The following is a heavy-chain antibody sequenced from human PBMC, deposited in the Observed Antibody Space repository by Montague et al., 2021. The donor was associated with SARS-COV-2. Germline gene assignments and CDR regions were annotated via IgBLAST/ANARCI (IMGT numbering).Heavy chain of an antibody. CDR3: VRPLWFGDSDYFFES. Sequence: SLRLSCAASGFTFRSYWMHWVRQVPGRGPVWVSRIKPDGTSTNYAASVKGRFTISRDSAKNTLSLQMNNLRAEDTAVYYCVRPLWFGDSDYFFESWGQGTLVTVSS. CDR2: IKPDGTST. D-gene: IGHD3-10*01. CDR1: GFTFRSYW. V-gene: IGHV3-74*01. J-gene: IGHJ4*02.